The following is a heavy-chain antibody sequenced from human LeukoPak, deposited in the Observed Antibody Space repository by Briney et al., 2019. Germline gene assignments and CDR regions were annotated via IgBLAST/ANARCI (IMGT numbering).Heavy chain of an antibody. V-gene: IGHV1-2*02. J-gene: IGHJ4*02. CDR3: ARAGYYNSSGYYYPFDY. Sequence: GASVKVSCKASGYTFTGYYMHWGRQAPGQGLKWMGWINPNSGGTNYAQKFQGRVTMTRDTSITTAYVELSRLRSDDTAIYYCARAGYYNSSGYYYPFDYWGQGTLVTVSS. D-gene: IGHD3-22*01. CDR1: GYTFTGYY. CDR2: INPNSGGT.